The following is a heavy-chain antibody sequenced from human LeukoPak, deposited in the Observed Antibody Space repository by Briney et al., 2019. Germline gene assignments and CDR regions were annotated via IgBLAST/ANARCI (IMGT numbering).Heavy chain of an antibody. CDR1: GFTFSSYG. V-gene: IGHV3-30*18. Sequence: PGGSLRLSCAASGFTFSSYGMHWVRQAPGKGLEWVAVISYDGSNKYYADSVKGRFTISRDNSKNTLYLQMNSLRAEDTAVYYCAKDQYGSEPPPYYGMDVWGQGTTVTVSS. CDR2: ISYDGSNK. J-gene: IGHJ6*02. D-gene: IGHD3-10*01. CDR3: AKDQYGSEPPPYYGMDV.